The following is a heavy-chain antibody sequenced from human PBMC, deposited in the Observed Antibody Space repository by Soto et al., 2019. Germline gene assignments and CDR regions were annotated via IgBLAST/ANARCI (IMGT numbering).Heavy chain of an antibody. CDR3: AKAAARYYYYYMDV. D-gene: IGHD6-25*01. CDR2: ISGSGGST. V-gene: IGHV3-23*01. CDR1: GFTFSSYA. Sequence: SLRLSCAASGFTFSSYAMSWVRQAPGKGLEWVSAISGSGGSTYYADSVKGRFTISRENSKNTLYLQMNSLRAEDTAVYYCAKAAARYYYYYMDVWGKGTTVTVSS. J-gene: IGHJ6*03.